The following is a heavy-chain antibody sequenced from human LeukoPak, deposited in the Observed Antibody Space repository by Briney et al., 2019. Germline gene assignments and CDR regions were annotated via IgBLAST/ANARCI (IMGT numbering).Heavy chain of an antibody. V-gene: IGHV4-61*02. CDR3: ATTSLSHAYNCFPP. CDR1: GDSISSGDYY. Sequence: SETLSLTCTVSGDSISSGDYYWSWIRQPAGKGLEWIGRISSSGSTNYNPSLKSRVTISVDTSKNQFSLKLSSVTAADTAVYYCATTSLSHAYNCFPPGGQEPLVPVPS. J-gene: IGHJ5*02. D-gene: IGHD1-1*01. CDR2: ISSSGST.